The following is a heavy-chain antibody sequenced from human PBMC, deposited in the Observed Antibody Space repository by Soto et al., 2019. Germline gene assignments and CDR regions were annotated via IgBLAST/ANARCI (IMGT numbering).Heavy chain of an antibody. CDR2: ISAYNGNT. Sequence: ASVKVSCKSSGYTFTSYGISWVRQAPGQGLEWMGWISAYNGNTNYAQKLQGRVTMTTDTSTSTAYMELRSLRSDDTAVYYCAKEGNWTQAAHYYWYYGMGDFGQGNTVTV. D-gene: IGHD3-3*01. CDR3: AKEGNWTQAAHYYWYYGMGD. CDR1: GYTFTSYG. J-gene: IGHJ6*02. V-gene: IGHV1-18*01.